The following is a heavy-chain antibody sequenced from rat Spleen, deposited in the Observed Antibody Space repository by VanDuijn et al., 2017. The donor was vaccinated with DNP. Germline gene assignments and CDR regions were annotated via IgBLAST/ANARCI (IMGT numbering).Heavy chain of an antibody. Sequence: EVQLVESGGGLVQPGRSLKLSCAASGFTFSDYYMAWFRQVPGKGLEWVAYISYDGGRTYNGDSVKGRFTISRDNAKNTLYLQMSSLRSEDTATYYCARHVLPLRVWDYWGQGVMVTVSS. CDR2: ISYDGGRT. V-gene: IGHV5-22*01. CDR3: ARHVLPLRVWDY. J-gene: IGHJ2*01. D-gene: IGHD1-4*01. CDR1: GFTFSDYY.